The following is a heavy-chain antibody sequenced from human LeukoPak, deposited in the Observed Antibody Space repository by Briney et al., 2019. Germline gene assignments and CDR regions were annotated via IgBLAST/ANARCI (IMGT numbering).Heavy chain of an antibody. CDR2: INHSGST. CDR1: GGSFSGYY. V-gene: IGHV4-34*01. Sequence: PSETLSLTCAVYGGSFSGYYWSWIRQPPGKGLEWIGEINHSGSTNYNPSLKSRVTISVDTSKNQFSLKLSSVTAADTAVYYCARLDVGSGYLIDYWGQGTLVTVSS. CDR3: ARLDVGSGYLIDY. J-gene: IGHJ4*02. D-gene: IGHD5-12*01.